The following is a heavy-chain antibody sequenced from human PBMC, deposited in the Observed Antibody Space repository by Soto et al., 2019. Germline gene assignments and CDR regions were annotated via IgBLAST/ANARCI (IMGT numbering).Heavy chain of an antibody. CDR1: GFTFSSYA. J-gene: IGHJ6*02. D-gene: IGHD6-13*01. CDR3: ARDGLASSGFYGMDV. CDR2: IGGSDSST. Sequence: EVQLLDSGGGLVQPGGSLRLSCAASGFTFSSYAMSWVRQAPGKGLEWVSTIGGSDSSTYYADSVRGRFTISRDNSKNKLFLQMNSLGAEDTAIYYCARDGLASSGFYGMDVWGQGTSVTVSS. V-gene: IGHV3-23*01.